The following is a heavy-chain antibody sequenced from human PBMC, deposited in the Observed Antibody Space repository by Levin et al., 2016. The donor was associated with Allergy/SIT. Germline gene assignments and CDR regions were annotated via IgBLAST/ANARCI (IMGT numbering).Heavy chain of an antibody. V-gene: IGHV3-21*01. CDR3: ARDREGDDFWSGYDA. CDR1: GFSFSSYS. D-gene: IGHD3-3*01. Sequence: GGPLRLSCAASGFSFSSYSMNWVRQAPGKGLEWVSSISSSSSYKHYADSVKGRFTISRDNAKNSLYLQMNSLRAEDRAVYYCARDREGDDFWSGYDAWGQGTLVTVSS. CDR2: ISSSSSYK. J-gene: IGHJ5*02.